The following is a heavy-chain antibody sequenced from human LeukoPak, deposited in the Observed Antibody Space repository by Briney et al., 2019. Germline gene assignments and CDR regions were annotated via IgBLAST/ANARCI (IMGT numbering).Heavy chain of an antibody. CDR3: ATALHIVVVTHFDY. D-gene: IGHD3-22*01. CDR1: GYTLTELS. V-gene: IGHV1-24*01. CDR2: FDPEDGET. Sequence: ASVKVSCKVSGYTLTELSMHWVRQAPGKGLEWMGDFDPEDGETIYAQKFQGRVTMTEDTSTDTAYMELSSLRSEDTAVYYCATALHIVVVTHFDYWGQGTLVTVSS. J-gene: IGHJ4*02.